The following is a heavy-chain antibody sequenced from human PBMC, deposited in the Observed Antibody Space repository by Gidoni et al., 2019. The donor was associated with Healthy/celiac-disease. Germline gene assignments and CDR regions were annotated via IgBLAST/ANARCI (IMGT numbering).Heavy chain of an antibody. Sequence: EVQLVESGGGLVQPGGSLRLSCAASGFTFSSYWMSWVRQAPGKGLEWVANIKQDGSEKYYVDSVKGRFTISRDNAKNSLYLQMNSLRAEDTAVYYCARFKDIVVVPAAIDAFDIWGQGTMVTVSS. CDR1: GFTFSSYW. J-gene: IGHJ3*02. V-gene: IGHV3-7*01. CDR3: ARFKDIVVVPAAIDAFDI. D-gene: IGHD2-2*02. CDR2: IKQDGSEK.